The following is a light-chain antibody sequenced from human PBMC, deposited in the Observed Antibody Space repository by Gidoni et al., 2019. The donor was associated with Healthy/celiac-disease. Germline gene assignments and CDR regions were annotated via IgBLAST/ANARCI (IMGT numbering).Light chain of an antibody. CDR3: QQYDNLPRT. J-gene: IGKJ1*01. CDR2: DAS. CDR1: QDISNY. Sequence: DIQMPQSPSSLSASVGDRVTITCQASQDISNYLNWYPQKPGKAPKLLIYDASNLETGVPSRFSGSGSGTDFTFTISSLQPEDIATYYCQQYDNLPRTFGQGTKVEIK. V-gene: IGKV1-33*01.